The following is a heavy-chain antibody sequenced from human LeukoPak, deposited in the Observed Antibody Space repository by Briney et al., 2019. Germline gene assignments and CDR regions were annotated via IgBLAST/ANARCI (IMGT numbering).Heavy chain of an antibody. CDR2: IDWDDDK. CDR3: ARSSNWNFCLDS. CDR1: GFSHSTSGMR. V-gene: IGHV2-70*04. Sequence: SGPALVKPTQTLTLTCTLSGFSHSTSGMRVSWIRQPPGKALEYLARIDWDDDKFYSTSLKTRLTISKDTSKNQVVLAMTDVDPVDTATYYGARSSNWNFCLDSWGRRTLVTVSS. D-gene: IGHD1-7*01. J-gene: IGHJ4*02.